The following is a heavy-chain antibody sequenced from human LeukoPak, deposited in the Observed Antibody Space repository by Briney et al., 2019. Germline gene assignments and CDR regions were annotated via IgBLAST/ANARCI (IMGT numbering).Heavy chain of an antibody. V-gene: IGHV3-23*01. J-gene: IGHJ6*03. CDR3: AKDHYGGNPRTNYYYYMDV. D-gene: IGHD4/OR15-4a*01. Sequence: PGGSLRLSCAASGFTVSSNYMNWVRQAPGKGLEWVSAVSGIGDKPYYADSVKGRFTISRDNSKNTLYLQMSSLRAEDTALYYCAKDHYGGNPRTNYYYYMDVWGKGTTVTVSS. CDR1: GFTVSSNY. CDR2: VSGIGDKP.